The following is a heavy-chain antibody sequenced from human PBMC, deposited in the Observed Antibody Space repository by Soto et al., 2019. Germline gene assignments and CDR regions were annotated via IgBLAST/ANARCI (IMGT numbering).Heavy chain of an antibody. CDR1: GFTFSSSA. CDR3: AKDRHYPRDYFHY. V-gene: IGHV3-23*01. Sequence: GVSLRLSCAASGFTFSSSAISWVRQAPGKGLEWVSAVSANGQGIYYADSVRGRFTISRDNSKNTVFLHMDSLSAEDTAVYYCAKDRHYPRDYFHYWGQGXLVTVYS. J-gene: IGHJ4*02. D-gene: IGHD3-10*01. CDR2: VSANGQGI.